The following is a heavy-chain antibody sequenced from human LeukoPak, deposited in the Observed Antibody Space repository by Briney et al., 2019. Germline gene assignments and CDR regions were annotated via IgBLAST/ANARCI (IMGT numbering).Heavy chain of an antibody. CDR3: ARGLYYYDSSGYPLCY. D-gene: IGHD3-22*01. J-gene: IGHJ4*02. Sequence: PGGSLRLSCAASGFTFSSYGMHWVRQAPGKGLEWVAVIWYDGSNKYYADSVKGRFTISRDNSKNTLYLQMNSLRAEDTAVYYCARGLYYYDSSGYPLCYWGQGTLVTVSS. CDR1: GFTFSSYG. CDR2: IWYDGSNK. V-gene: IGHV3-30*19.